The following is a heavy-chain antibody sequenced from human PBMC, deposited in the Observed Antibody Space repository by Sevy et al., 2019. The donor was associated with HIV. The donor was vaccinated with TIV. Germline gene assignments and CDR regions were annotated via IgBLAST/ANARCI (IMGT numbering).Heavy chain of an antibody. J-gene: IGHJ6*02. CDR1: EFTFSSYW. Sequence: GGSLRLSCAASEFTFSSYWMSWVRHAPGKGLEWVANIKQDGSEKYYVDSVKGRFTISRDNAKNSLYLQMNSLRAEDTAVYYCARSGGSYDDGMDVWGQGTTVTVSS. CDR2: IKQDGSEK. V-gene: IGHV3-7*01. D-gene: IGHD1-26*01. CDR3: ARSGGSYDDGMDV.